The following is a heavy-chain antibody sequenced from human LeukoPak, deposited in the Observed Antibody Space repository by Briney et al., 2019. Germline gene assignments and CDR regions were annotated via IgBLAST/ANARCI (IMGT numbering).Heavy chain of an antibody. V-gene: IGHV1-69*05. J-gene: IGHJ5*02. CDR1: GGTFSSYA. Sequence: VASVKVSCKASGGTFSSYAISWVRQAPGQGLEWMGGIIPIFGTANYAQKFQGRVTITTDESTSTAYMELSSLRSEDTAVYYCARAGRGGSYSNWFDPWGQGTLVTVSS. D-gene: IGHD1-26*01. CDR2: IIPIFGTA. CDR3: ARAGRGGSYSNWFDP.